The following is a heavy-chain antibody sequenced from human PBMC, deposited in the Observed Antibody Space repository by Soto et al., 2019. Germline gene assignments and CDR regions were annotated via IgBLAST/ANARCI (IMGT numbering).Heavy chain of an antibody. CDR3: ARVTYSSSHFFDY. CDR1: GGSISSGDYY. J-gene: IGHJ4*02. CDR2: IYYSGRT. Sequence: QVQLQESGPGLVKPSQTLSLTCTVSGGSISSGDYYWSWIRQPPGKGLEWIGYIYYSGRTYYNSSLKSRVTISVDTSKNQYSLKLSSVTAADTGVYYCARVTYSSSHFFDYWGQGTLVTVSS. D-gene: IGHD6-6*01. V-gene: IGHV4-30-4*01.